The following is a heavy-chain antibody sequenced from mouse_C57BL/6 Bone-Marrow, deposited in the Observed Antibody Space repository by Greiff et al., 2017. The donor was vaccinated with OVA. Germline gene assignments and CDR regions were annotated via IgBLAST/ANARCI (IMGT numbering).Heavy chain of an antibody. Sequence: EVMLVESGGGLVKPGGSLKLSCAASGFTFSSYAMSWVRQTPEKRLEWVATISDGGSYTYYPDNVKGRFTISRDNAKNNLYMQMSHLKSEDTAMYYCAREEDGSPFAYWGQETLVTVSA. J-gene: IGHJ3*01. CDR1: GFTFSSYA. D-gene: IGHD2-3*01. CDR2: ISDGGSYT. V-gene: IGHV5-4*01. CDR3: AREEDGSPFAY.